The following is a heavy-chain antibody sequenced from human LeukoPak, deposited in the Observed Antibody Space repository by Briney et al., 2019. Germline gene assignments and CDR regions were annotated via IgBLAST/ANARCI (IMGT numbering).Heavy chain of an antibody. CDR3: ARDEDSSGWSTGDC. CDR2: IIPIFGTA. D-gene: IGHD6-19*01. V-gene: IGHV1-69*06. J-gene: IGHJ4*02. CDR1: GGTFSSYA. Sequence: SVKVSCKASGGTFSSYAISWARQAPGQGLEWMGGIIPIFGTANYAQKFQGRVTITADKSTSTAYMELSSLRSEDTAVYYCARDEDSSGWSTGDCWGQGTLVTVSS.